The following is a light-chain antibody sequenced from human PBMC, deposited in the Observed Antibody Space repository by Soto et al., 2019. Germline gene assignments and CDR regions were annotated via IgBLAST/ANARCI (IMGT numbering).Light chain of an antibody. V-gene: IGLV2-14*01. CDR1: SSDVGGYDY. J-gene: IGLJ1*01. Sequence: QSVLTQPASVSGSPGQSITISCTGTSSDVGGYDYVSWYQLHPGKAPKLMVFEVNNRPSEVSYRFSGSKSGNTASLTISGLQAGDEADYFCSSYSISTAYLFGTGTKVTVL. CDR3: SSYSISTAYL. CDR2: EVN.